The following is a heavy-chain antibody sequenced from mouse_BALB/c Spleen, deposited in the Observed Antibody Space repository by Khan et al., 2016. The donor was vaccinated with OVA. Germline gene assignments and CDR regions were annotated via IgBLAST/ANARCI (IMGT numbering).Heavy chain of an antibody. Sequence: VQLHQSGPELVKPGASVRISCKASVYTFTSYYIHWVKQRPGQGLEWIGWIYPGNVNTDYNEKFKGKATLTADKSSSTAYMQLSSLTSEDSAVFFGARWVGNHPSYTMDYWGQGTSVTVSS. CDR3: ARWVGNHPSYTMDY. V-gene: IGHV1S56*01. J-gene: IGHJ4*01. CDR2: IYPGNVNT. CDR1: VYTFTSYY. D-gene: IGHD2-1*01.